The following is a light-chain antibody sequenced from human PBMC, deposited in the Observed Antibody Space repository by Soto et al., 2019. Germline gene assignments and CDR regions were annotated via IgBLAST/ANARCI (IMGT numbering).Light chain of an antibody. V-gene: IGKV3-20*01. CDR2: GAS. CDR1: QSVSRN. CDR3: QQYGSSPSLT. Sequence: EIVMTQSPSTLSVSTGSRATLACRASQSVSRNLASYQQRPGQAPRLFVYGASSTATSTPDRFSGSGSGTDVTITISRLEPADFSVYYGQQYGSSPSLTFGQGTKVDIK. J-gene: IGKJ1*01.